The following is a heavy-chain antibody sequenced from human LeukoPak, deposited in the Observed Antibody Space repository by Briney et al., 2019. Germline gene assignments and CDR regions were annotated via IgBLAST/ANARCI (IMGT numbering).Heavy chain of an antibody. V-gene: IGHV6-1*01. CDR2: TYYKSKWYN. J-gene: IGHJ3*02. Sequence: SQTLSLTCAISGDSVSSNMATWNWIRQSPSRGLEWLGRTYYKSKWYNDYAASVKSRITINSDTSKNQFSLQLNSVTPEDTAVYYCGRVSSPWSPRDAFDIWGQGTMVTVSP. D-gene: IGHD1-26*01. CDR3: GRVSSPWSPRDAFDI. CDR1: GDSVSSNMAT.